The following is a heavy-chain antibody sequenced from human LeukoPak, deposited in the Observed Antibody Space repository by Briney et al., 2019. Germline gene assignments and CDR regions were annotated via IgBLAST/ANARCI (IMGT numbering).Heavy chain of an antibody. CDR1: GFTFSSYA. Sequence: GGALRLSCAASGFTFSSYAMHWVRQAPGKGLERGAVISYDGSNKYYADSVKGRFTISRDNTKNTLYLQMNSLRAEDTAVYYCARGLMITFGGVIVIQGSIFDYWGQGTLVTVSS. CDR3: ARGLMITFGGVIVIQGSIFDY. J-gene: IGHJ4*02. CDR2: ISYDGSNK. V-gene: IGHV3-30*04. D-gene: IGHD3-16*02.